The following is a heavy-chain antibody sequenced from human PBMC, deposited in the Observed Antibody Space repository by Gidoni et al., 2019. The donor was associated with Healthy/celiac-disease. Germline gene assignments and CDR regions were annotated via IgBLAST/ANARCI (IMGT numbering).Heavy chain of an antibody. CDR1: GGSFSVYY. CDR3: AGIVGATGLIRAFDI. Sequence: QVQLQQWGAGLFKPSETLSLTCAVSGGSFSVYYWSWNRQPTGKGLEWIGEINHSGSTNYNPSLKSRVTISVDTSKNQFSLKLSSVTAADTAVYYCAGIVGATGLIRAFDIWGQGTMVTVSS. CDR2: INHSGST. D-gene: IGHD1-26*01. V-gene: IGHV4-34*01. J-gene: IGHJ3*02.